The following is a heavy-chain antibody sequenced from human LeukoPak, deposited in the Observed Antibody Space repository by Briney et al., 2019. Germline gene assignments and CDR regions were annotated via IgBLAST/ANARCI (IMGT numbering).Heavy chain of an antibody. J-gene: IGHJ6*02. V-gene: IGHV1-8*01. CDR1: GYTFTSYD. D-gene: IGHD3-9*01. CDR3: ARGPQLRYFDWLLSYYGVDV. CDR2: MNPNSGNT. Sequence: ASVKVSCKASGYTFTSYDINWVRQATGQGLEWMGWMNPNSGNTGYAQKFQGRVTMTRNTSISTAYMELSSLRSEDTAVYYCARGPQLRYFDWLLSYYGVDVWGQGTTVTVSS.